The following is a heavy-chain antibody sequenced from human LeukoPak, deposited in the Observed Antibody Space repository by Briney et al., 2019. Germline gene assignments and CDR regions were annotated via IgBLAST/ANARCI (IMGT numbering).Heavy chain of an antibody. CDR2: IRYDGSNK. Sequence: GGSLRLSCAASGFTFSSYGMHWVRQAPGKGLEWVAFIRYDGSNKYYADSVKGRFTISRDNSKNTLYLQMNSLRAEDTAVYYCAKELIFGVVSPVDLWGQGTLVTVSS. CDR3: AKELIFGVVSPVDL. J-gene: IGHJ5*02. CDR1: GFTFSSYG. D-gene: IGHD3-3*01. V-gene: IGHV3-30*02.